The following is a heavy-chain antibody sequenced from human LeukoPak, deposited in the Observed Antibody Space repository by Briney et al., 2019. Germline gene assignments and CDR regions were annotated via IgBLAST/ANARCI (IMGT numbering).Heavy chain of an antibody. CDR1: GYTFTGYY. J-gene: IGHJ6*02. CDR2: INPNSGGT. V-gene: IGHV1-2*02. D-gene: IGHD4-17*01. Sequence: ASVKVSCKASGYTFTGYYTHWVRQAPGQGLEWMGWINPNSGGTNYAQKFQGRVTMTRDTSISTAYMELSRLRSDDTAVYYCARGPPMTTVTSYGMDVWGQGTTVTVSS. CDR3: ARGPPMTTVTSYGMDV.